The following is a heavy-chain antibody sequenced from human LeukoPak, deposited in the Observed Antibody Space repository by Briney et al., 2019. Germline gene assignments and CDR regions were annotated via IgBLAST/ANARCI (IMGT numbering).Heavy chain of an antibody. CDR2: ISAGGDTI. Sequence: GGSLRLSCAASGFTFNSHAMSWVRQTPGKGLEWVSSISAGGDTIHYTDSVKGRFTISRDNSKNTLYLQMNSLRAEDTAVYYCAKAFHYWGQGTLVTVSS. J-gene: IGHJ4*02. V-gene: IGHV3-23*01. CDR1: GFTFNSHA. CDR3: AKAFHY.